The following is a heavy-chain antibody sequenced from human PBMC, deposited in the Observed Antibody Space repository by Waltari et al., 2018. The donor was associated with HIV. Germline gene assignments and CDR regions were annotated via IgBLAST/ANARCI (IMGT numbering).Heavy chain of an antibody. CDR1: GYSFRSGFY. D-gene: IGHD5-12*01. CDR3: ARARGHSYGSDEGFDY. V-gene: IGHV4-38-2*01. Sequence: QLLLQESGPGLVKPSETLSLICAVSGYSFRSGFYWGWIRQPPGKGLGWIGSSHHGGDSYYNPSLQGRVTISVDTSKNQVYLKLRSVTAADTAAYYCARARGHSYGSDEGFDYWGQGTLVTVSS. CDR2: SHHGGDS. J-gene: IGHJ4*02.